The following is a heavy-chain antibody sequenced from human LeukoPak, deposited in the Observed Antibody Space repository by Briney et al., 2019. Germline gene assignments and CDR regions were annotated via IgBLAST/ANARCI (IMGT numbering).Heavy chain of an antibody. CDR2: IRSDGTNT. CDR3: AKGDWNNYNYSLDY. V-gene: IGHV3-30*02. D-gene: IGHD5-24*01. CDR1: GFTFSSYA. J-gene: IGHJ4*02. Sequence: PGGSLRLSCAASGFTFSSYAMHWVRQAPGKGLEWVASIRSDGTNTYYPDSLKGRFTISRDNSRNTLHLQMITLRAEDTAVYYCAKGDWNNYNYSLDYWGQGTLVTVSS.